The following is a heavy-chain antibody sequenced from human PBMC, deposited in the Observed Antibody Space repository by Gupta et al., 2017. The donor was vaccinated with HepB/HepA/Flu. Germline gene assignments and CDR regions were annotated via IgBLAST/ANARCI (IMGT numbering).Heavy chain of an antibody. CDR3: AKGGTGTTDYFDY. D-gene: IGHD1-1*01. CDR2: ISGSGGST. V-gene: IGHV3-23*01. CDR1: GFTFSSVA. Sequence: EVQLLESGGGLVQPGGSLRLSCAASGFTFSSVAMSWVRQAPGKGLEWVSAISGSGGSTYYADSVKGRFTISRDNSKNTLYLQMNSLRAEDTAVYYCAKGGTGTTDYFDYWGQGTLVTVSS. J-gene: IGHJ4*02.